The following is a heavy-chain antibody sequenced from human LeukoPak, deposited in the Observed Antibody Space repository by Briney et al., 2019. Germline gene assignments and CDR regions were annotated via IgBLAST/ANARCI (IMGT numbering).Heavy chain of an antibody. J-gene: IGHJ4*02. CDR2: IYSDGSRT. D-gene: IGHD6-13*01. CDR3: ARGIAAEEYYFDY. CDR1: GFTFSSYW. Sequence: GGSLRLSCAASGFTFSSYWMHWVRQGPGKGLVWVSRIYSDGSRTTYADSVKGRFTISRDNAKNSLYLQMNSLRAEDTAVYYCARGIAAEEYYFDYWGQGTLVTVSS. V-gene: IGHV3-74*01.